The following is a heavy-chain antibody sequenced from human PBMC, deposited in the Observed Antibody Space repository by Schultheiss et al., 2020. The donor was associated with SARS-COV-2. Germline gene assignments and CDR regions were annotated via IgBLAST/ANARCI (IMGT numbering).Heavy chain of an antibody. V-gene: IGHV4-4*02. CDR3: ARVWGP. CDR1: GDSISSVDW. Sequence: SETLSLTCAVSGDSISSVDWWTWVRQTPGKGLEWLGEISPSGHPNYSPSLRSRLTISLDKSKNQFSLQLNSVTAADTAVYFCARVWGPWGQGILVTVSS. D-gene: IGHD3-16*01. CDR2: ISPSGHP. J-gene: IGHJ5*02.